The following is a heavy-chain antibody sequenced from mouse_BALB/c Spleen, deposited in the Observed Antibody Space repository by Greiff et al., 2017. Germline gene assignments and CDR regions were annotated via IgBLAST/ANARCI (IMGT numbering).Heavy chain of an antibody. J-gene: IGHJ4*01. CDR3: VSHSLLRGHYAMDY. D-gene: IGHD1-2*01. Sequence: EVMLVESGGGLVQPKGSLKLSCAASGFTFNTYAMNWVRQAPGKGLEWVARIRSKSNNYATYYADSVKDRFTISRDDSQSMLYLQMNNLKTEDTAMYYCVSHSLLRGHYAMDYWGQGTSVTVSS. CDR2: IRSKSNNYAT. V-gene: IGHV10-1*02. CDR1: GFTFNTYA.